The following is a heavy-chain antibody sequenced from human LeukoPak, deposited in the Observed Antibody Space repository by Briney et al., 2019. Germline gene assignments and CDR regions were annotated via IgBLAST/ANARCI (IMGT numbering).Heavy chain of an antibody. D-gene: IGHD3-10*01. J-gene: IGHJ4*02. CDR3: ARRLYGSGPDDY. V-gene: IGHV3-66*02. Sequence: GGSLRLSCAASGFPVSSNYMSWVRQAPGKGLEWVSVIYSGGSTYYADSVKGRFTISRDNSKNTLYLQMNSLRAEDTAVYYCARRLYGSGPDDYWGQGTLVTVSS. CDR2: IYSGGST. CDR1: GFPVSSNY.